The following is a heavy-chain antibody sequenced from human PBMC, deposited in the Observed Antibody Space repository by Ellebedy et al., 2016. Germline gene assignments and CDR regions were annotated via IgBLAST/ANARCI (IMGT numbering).Heavy chain of an antibody. CDR3: AREDDTHFGGGVDY. J-gene: IGHJ4*02. Sequence: GGSLRLXCAASGFTLSSHWMHWFRQAPGKGLVWVSRITNDGSSTGYADSVKGRFTMSRDSAKNSLYLQMNSLRTEDTAVYYCAREDDTHFGGGVDYWGQGTLVTVSS. CDR1: GFTLSSHW. CDR2: ITNDGSST. V-gene: IGHV3-74*01. D-gene: IGHD3-10*01.